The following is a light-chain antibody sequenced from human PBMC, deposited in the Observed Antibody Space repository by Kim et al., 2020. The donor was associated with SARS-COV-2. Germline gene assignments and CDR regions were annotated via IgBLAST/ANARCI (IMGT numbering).Light chain of an antibody. CDR1: QSVCSY. V-gene: IGKV3-11*01. J-gene: IGKJ4*01. Sequence: LSPGERAPLSCRASQSVCSYLAWYQQKPGQAPRLLIYDASNRATGIPARFSGSGSGTDFSLTISSLEPEDFAVYYCQQRSNWPTFGGGTKVDIK. CDR3: QQRSNWPT. CDR2: DAS.